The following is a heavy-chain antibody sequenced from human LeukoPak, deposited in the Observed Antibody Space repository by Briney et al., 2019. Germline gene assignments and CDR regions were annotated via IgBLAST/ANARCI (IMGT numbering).Heavy chain of an antibody. CDR1: GGSFSGYY. Sequence: PSETLSLTCAVYGGSFSGYYWSWIRQPPGKGLEWIGEINHSGSTNCNPSLKSRVTISVDTSKNQFSLKLSSVTAADTAVYYCARIRAAAAGTVWGQGTLVTVSS. CDR2: INHSGST. D-gene: IGHD6-13*01. V-gene: IGHV4-34*01. J-gene: IGHJ4*02. CDR3: ARIRAAAAGTV.